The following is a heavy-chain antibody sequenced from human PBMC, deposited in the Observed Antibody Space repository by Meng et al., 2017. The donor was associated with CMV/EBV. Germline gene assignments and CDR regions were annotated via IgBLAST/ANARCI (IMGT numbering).Heavy chain of an antibody. V-gene: IGHV3-21*01. CDR3: ARGGY. CDR1: GYTFTIYA. J-gene: IGHJ4*02. Sequence: KPWDEMRCSCKASGYTFTIYAMHVVRQAPGKGLEWVSSISSSSSYIYYADSVKGRFTISRDNAKNSLYLQMNSLRAEDTAVYYCARGGYWGQGTLVTVSS. CDR2: ISSSSSYI.